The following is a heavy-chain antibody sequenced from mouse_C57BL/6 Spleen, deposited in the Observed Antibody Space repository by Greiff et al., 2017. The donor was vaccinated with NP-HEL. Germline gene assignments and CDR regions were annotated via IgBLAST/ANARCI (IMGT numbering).Heavy chain of an antibody. CDR3: ASHYYGSSSAWFAY. CDR1: GFTFSDYG. D-gene: IGHD1-1*01. CDR2: ISSGSSTI. V-gene: IGHV5-17*01. J-gene: IGHJ3*01. Sequence: EVMLVESGGGLVKPGGSLKLSCAASGFTFSDYGMHWVRQAPEKGLEWVAYISSGSSTIYYADTVKGRFTISRDNAKNTLFLQMTSLRSEDTAMYYCASHYYGSSSAWFAYWGQGTLVTVSA.